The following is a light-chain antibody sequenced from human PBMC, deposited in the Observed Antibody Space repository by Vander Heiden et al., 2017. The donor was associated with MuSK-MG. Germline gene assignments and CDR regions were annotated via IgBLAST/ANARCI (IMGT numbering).Light chain of an antibody. J-gene: IGLJ2*01. V-gene: IGLV3-1*01. CDR3: QAWDSSTADVV. Sequence: SSELTQPPSVSVSPGQTASITCSGDKLGDKYACWYQQKPGQSPGLVIYQDSQRPSGIPERFSGSNSGNTATLTISGTQAMDEADYYCQAWDSSTADVVFGGGTKLTVL. CDR2: QDS. CDR1: KLGDKY.